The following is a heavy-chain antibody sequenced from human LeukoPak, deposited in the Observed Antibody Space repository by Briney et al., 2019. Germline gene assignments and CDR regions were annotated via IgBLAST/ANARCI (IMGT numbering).Heavy chain of an antibody. Sequence: SETLSLTCAVYGGSFSGYYWSWIRQPPGKGLEWIGEINHSGSTNYNPSLKSRVTISVDTSKNQFSLKLSSVTAADTAVYYCAREGSSWYGRAYNWFDPWGQGTLVTVSS. CDR3: AREGSSWYGRAYNWFDP. CDR2: INHSGST. V-gene: IGHV4-34*01. J-gene: IGHJ5*02. CDR1: GGSFSGYY. D-gene: IGHD6-13*01.